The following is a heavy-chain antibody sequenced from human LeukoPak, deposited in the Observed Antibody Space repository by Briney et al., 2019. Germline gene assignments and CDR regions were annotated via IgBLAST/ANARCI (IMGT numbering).Heavy chain of an antibody. V-gene: IGHV4-34*01. CDR1: GGSFSGYY. Sequence: SETLSLTCAVYGGSFSGYYWSWIRQPPGKGLEWIGEINHSGSTNYNPSLKSRVTISVDTSKNQFSLKLSSVTAADTAVYYCARRSWWSNAFDIWGQGTMVTVSS. J-gene: IGHJ3*02. D-gene: IGHD2-15*01. CDR2: INHSGST. CDR3: ARRSWWSNAFDI.